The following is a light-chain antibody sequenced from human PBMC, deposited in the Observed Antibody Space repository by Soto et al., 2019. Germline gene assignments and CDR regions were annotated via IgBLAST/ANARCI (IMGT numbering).Light chain of an antibody. J-gene: IGLJ1*01. CDR3: SSYAGSNMGV. CDR1: SSDVGGYKF. Sequence: QSAVTQPPSASGSPGQSVTISCTGTSSDVGGYKFVSWYQQHPGKAPKLIIYEVSQRPSGVPDRFSASKSGDTASLTVSGLRAEDEADYYCSSYAGSNMGVFGSGTKLTVL. V-gene: IGLV2-8*01. CDR2: EVS.